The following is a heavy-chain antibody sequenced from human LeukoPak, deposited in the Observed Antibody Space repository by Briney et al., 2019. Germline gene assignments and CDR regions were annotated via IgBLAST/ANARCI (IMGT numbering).Heavy chain of an antibody. J-gene: IGHJ4*02. V-gene: IGHV3-7*01. CDR2: IKQDGSEK. Sequence: GGSLRLSCAASGFTFSSYWMSWVRQAPGKGLEWVANIKQDGSEKYYVDSVKGRFTTSRDNAKNSLYLQMNSLRAEDTAVYYCAKRDSAGLYYFDYWGQGTLVTVSS. CDR3: AKRDSAGLYYFDY. CDR1: GFTFSSYW. D-gene: IGHD5-18*01.